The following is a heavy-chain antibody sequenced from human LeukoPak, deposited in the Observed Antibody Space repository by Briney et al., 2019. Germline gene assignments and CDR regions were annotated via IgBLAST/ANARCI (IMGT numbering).Heavy chain of an antibody. D-gene: IGHD2-8*02. CDR2: IFPSGGEI. CDR1: GFTFSTFA. Sequence: GRSLRLSCAASGFTFSTFAMIWVRQPPGKGLEWVSSIFPSGGEIHYADSVRGRFTISRDNSKSTLSLQMNGLRAEDTAIYYCATYRQVLLPFESWGQGTLVTVSS. J-gene: IGHJ4*02. V-gene: IGHV3-23*01. CDR3: ATYRQVLLPFES.